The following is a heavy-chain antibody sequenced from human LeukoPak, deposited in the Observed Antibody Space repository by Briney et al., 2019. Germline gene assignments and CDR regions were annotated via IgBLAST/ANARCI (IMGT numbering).Heavy chain of an antibody. CDR1: GGTFSSYA. CDR2: IIPIFGIA. Sequence: GASVKVSCKASGGTFSSYAISWVRQAPGQGLEWMGRIIPIFGIANYAQKFQGRVTITADKSTSTAYMELSSLRSEDTAVYYCARDQDYDGSGPSWFDPWGQGTLVTVSS. J-gene: IGHJ5*02. CDR3: ARDQDYDGSGPSWFDP. V-gene: IGHV1-69*04. D-gene: IGHD3-22*01.